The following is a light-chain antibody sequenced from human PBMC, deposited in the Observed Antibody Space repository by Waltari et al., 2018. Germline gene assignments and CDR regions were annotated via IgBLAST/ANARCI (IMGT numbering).Light chain of an antibody. CDR1: TSHVGGYNY. V-gene: IGLV2-14*01. Sequence: QSALTQPASVSGSPAQSITISCPGTTSHVGGYNYASWYQQHPGKPPKLMIYDFNNRPSGVSNRFSGSKSGNTASLTISGLQAEDEADYYCSSFTSSSTWVFGGGTKLTVL. J-gene: IGLJ3*02. CDR3: SSFTSSSTWV. CDR2: DFN.